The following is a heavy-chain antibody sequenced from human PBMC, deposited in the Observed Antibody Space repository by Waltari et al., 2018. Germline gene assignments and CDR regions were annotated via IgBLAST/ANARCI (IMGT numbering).Heavy chain of an antibody. CDR2: INHSGST. Sequence: QVQLQQWGAGLLKPSETLSLTCAVYGGSCSGYYWSWIRQPPGKGLEWIGEINHSGSTNYNPALKSRVIISVDTSKNQFSLKLSSVTAADTAVYFCARPGAFVASRGNRFDYWGQGTLVTVSS. D-gene: IGHD1-1*01. V-gene: IGHV4-34*01. CDR3: ARPGAFVASRGNRFDY. CDR1: GGSCSGYY. J-gene: IGHJ4*02.